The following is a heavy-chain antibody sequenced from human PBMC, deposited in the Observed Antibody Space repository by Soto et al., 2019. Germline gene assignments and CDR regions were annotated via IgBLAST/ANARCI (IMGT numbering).Heavy chain of an antibody. CDR1: GYTFTSYA. V-gene: IGHV1-3*01. Sequence: ASVKVSCKASGYTFTSYAMHWVRQAPGQRVEWMGWINAGNGDTKYSQKFQGRVTITRDTSASTAYMELSSLRSEDTAVYYCARRGYCSSTSCLQGYGYYYYGMDVWGQGTTVTVSS. CDR3: ARRGYCSSTSCLQGYGYYYYGMDV. D-gene: IGHD2-2*01. J-gene: IGHJ6*02. CDR2: INAGNGDT.